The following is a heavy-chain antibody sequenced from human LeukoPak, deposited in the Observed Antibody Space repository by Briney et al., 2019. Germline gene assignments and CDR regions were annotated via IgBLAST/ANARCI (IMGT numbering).Heavy chain of an antibody. CDR3: ARGVGFYYYYYYMDV. J-gene: IGHJ6*03. CDR1: GGSISSYY. CDR2: IYYSGST. Sequence: DPSETLSLTCTVSGGSISSYYWSWIRQPPGKGLEWIGYIYYSGSTNYNPSLKSRVTISVDTSKSQFSLKLSSVTAADTAVYYCARGVGFYYYYYYMDVWGTGTTVTVSS. V-gene: IGHV4-59*08.